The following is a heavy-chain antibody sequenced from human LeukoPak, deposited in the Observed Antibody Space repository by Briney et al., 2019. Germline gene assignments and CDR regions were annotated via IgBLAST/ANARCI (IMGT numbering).Heavy chain of an antibody. Sequence: PGGSLRLSCAASGFTFDDYAMHWVRQAPGKGLEWGSGISWNSGSIGYADSVKGRFTISRDNAKNSLYLQMNSLRAEDTALYYCAKDRVVSGIGYYYYYGMDVWGQGTTVTVSS. CDR3: AKDRVVSGIGYYYYYGMDV. CDR1: GFTFDDYA. V-gene: IGHV3-9*01. D-gene: IGHD3-10*01. J-gene: IGHJ6*02. CDR2: ISWNSGSI.